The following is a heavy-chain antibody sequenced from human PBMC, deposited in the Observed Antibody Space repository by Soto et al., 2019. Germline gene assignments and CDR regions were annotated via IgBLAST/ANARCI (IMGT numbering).Heavy chain of an antibody. CDR2: IYYSGSI. CDR3: AKSLWDTSGWKTDY. V-gene: IGHV4-59*01. D-gene: IGHD6-19*01. J-gene: IGHJ4*02. Sequence: QVQLQESGPGLVKPSETLSLTCTVSGDSISSLYWSWIRQPSGKGLEWIGYIYYSGSINYNPSLKSRVTISVDPSKNQFSLRLSSVTAADTAVYYCAKSLWDTSGWKTDYWGQGTLVTVSS. CDR1: GDSISSLY.